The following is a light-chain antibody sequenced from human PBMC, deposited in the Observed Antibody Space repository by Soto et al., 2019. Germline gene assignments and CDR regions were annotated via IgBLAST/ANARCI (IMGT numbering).Light chain of an antibody. CDR3: SSYTSTSTVT. Sequence: QSALTQPASVSGSPGQSITISCTGTSSDVGLYNYVSWYQQHPGKAPKLLIYDVSDRPSGFSNRFSGSKSGSTAFLTISGLRDEDEGYYNCSSYTSTSTVTFGGGTKHTVL. V-gene: IGLV2-14*03. CDR1: SSDVGLYNY. CDR2: DVS. J-gene: IGLJ2*01.